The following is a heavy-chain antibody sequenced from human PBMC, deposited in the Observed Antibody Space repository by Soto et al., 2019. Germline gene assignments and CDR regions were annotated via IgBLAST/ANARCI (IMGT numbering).Heavy chain of an antibody. Sequence: PWGSLRLSCAASGFTFSSYIMNWVRQAPGKGLEWVSSISSSSSYIYYADSVKGRFTISRDNAKNSLYLQMNSLRAEDTAVYYSARDLGGINNWNSPAERVFDYWGQGTLVTVSS. CDR1: GFTFSSYI. D-gene: IGHD1-1*01. CDR2: ISSSSSYI. J-gene: IGHJ4*02. CDR3: ARDLGGINNWNSPAERVFDY. V-gene: IGHV3-21*01.